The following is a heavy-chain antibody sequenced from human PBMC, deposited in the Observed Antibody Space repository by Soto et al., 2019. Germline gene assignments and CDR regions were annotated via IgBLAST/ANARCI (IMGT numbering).Heavy chain of an antibody. J-gene: IGHJ6*02. CDR1: GFTFSNAW. D-gene: IGHD6-13*01. Sequence: GGSLRLSCAASGFTFSNAWMNWVRQAPGRGLEWVGRIKSKTDGGTTDYAVPVKGRFTISRDDSKNTLYLQMNSLKTEDTAVYYCTTRSSSWPYGMDVWGQGTTVTVSS. CDR3: TTRSSSWPYGMDV. CDR2: IKSKTDGGTT. V-gene: IGHV3-15*07.